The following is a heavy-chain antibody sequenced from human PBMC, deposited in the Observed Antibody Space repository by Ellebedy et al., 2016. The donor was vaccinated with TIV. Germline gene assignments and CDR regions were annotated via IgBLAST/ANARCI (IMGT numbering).Heavy chain of an antibody. CDR3: ARRYFDL. CDR1: GFTFSNHW. Sequence: GGSLRLSXAASGFTFSNHWMSWVRQVPGKGLEWVANIKQDGSEKYCVDSVKGRFTISRDNAKNSLYLQMNSLRAEDTAVYYCARRYFDLWGRGTLVTVSS. V-gene: IGHV3-7*01. CDR2: IKQDGSEK. D-gene: IGHD1-14*01. J-gene: IGHJ2*01.